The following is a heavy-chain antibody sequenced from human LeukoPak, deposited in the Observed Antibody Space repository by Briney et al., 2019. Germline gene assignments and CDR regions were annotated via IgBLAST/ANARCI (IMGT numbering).Heavy chain of an antibody. J-gene: IGHJ3*02. CDR1: GFTFSSYE. CDR3: ASPGSRKVVVITTDDAFDI. V-gene: IGHV3-48*03. D-gene: IGHD3-22*01. Sequence: GGSLRLSCAASGFTFSSYEMNWVRQAPGKGLEWVSYISSSGSTIYYADSVKGRFTISRDNAKNSLYLQMNSLRAEDTAVYYCASPGSRKVVVITTDDAFDIWGQGTTVTVSS. CDR2: ISSSGSTI.